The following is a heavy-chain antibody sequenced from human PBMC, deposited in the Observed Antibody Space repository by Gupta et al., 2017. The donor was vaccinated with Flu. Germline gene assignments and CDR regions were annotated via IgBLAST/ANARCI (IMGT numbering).Heavy chain of an antibody. V-gene: IGHV3-48*03. J-gene: IGHJ4*02. Sequence: EVQRVDSGGGLVQPVGSLMLCCEPSGFIVTSYDMSWVRLAPGKGLEWVSFISSRGETQQTDSVKGRFTISRDNAKNLVHLQMNNMRVEDTAFYYCARGHGDSWGQGTLVTVSS. CDR2: ISSRGET. CDR3: ARGHGDS. CDR1: GFIVTSYD.